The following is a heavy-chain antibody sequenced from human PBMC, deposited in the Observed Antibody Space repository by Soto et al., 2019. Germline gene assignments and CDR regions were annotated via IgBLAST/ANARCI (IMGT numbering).Heavy chain of an antibody. J-gene: IGHJ4*02. CDR1: GYSFTSYW. V-gene: IGHV5-51*01. D-gene: IGHD5-18*01. Sequence: GESLKISCKASGYSFTSYWIAWVRQMPGKGLEWMGITYPGDSDTRYSPSFQGQVTISADKSISTAYLQWSSLKASDIAMYYCARLLNTATVTDPDYWGQGTPVTVSS. CDR2: TYPGDSDT. CDR3: ARLLNTATVTDPDY.